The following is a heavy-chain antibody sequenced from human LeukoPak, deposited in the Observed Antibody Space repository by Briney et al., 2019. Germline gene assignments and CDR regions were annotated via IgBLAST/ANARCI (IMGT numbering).Heavy chain of an antibody. J-gene: IGHJ4*02. V-gene: IGHV3-74*01. Sequence: GESLKISRAASGFTFSSYWMHWVRQAPGKGLVWVSRIKSDGSSTSYADSVKGRFTISRDNAKNTLYLQMNSLRAEDTAVYYCARGGFVDTAMVDYWGQGTLVTVSS. CDR1: GFTFSSYW. CDR3: ARGGFVDTAMVDY. D-gene: IGHD5-18*01. CDR2: IKSDGSST.